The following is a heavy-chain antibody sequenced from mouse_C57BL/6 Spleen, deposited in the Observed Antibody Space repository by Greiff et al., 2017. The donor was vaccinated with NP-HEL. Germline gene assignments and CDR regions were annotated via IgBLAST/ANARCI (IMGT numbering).Heavy chain of an antibody. J-gene: IGHJ1*03. D-gene: IGHD1-1*01. CDR3: ALYYGSSHWYFDV. V-gene: IGHV1-82*01. CDR2: IYPGDGDT. CDR1: GYAFSSSW. Sequence: QVQLKQSGPELVKPGASVKISCKASGYAFSSSWMNWVKQRPGKGLEWIGRIYPGDGDTNYNGKFKGKATLTADKSSSTAYMQLSSLTSEDSAVYFCALYYGSSHWYFDVWGTGTTVTVSS.